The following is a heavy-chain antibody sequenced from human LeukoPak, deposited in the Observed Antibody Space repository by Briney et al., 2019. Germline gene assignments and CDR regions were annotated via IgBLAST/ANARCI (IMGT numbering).Heavy chain of an antibody. V-gene: IGHV4-39*07. J-gene: IGHJ6*03. Sequence: SETLSLTCTASGGSISSSSYYWGWIRQPPGKGLEWIGSIYYSGSTYYNPSLKSRVTISVDTSKNQFSLKLSSVTAADTAVYYCARDRVAVAAYYYYYMDVWGKGTTVTVSS. CDR1: GGSISSSSYY. CDR2: IYYSGST. CDR3: ARDRVAVAAYYYYYMDV. D-gene: IGHD6-19*01.